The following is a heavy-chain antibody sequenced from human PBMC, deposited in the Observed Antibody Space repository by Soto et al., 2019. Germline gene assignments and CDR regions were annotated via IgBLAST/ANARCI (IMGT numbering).Heavy chain of an antibody. CDR3: ARAGVGATYYYYYGMDV. J-gene: IGHJ6*02. CDR1: GGSISSYY. CDR2: IYYSGST. D-gene: IGHD1-26*01. Sequence: QVQLQESGPGLVKPSETLSLTCTVSGGSISSYYWSWIRQPPGKGLEWIGYIYYSGSTNYNPSLKRRVTISVDTSKNQFSLKLSSVTAADTAVYYCARAGVGATYYYYYGMDVWGQGTTVTVSS. V-gene: IGHV4-59*01.